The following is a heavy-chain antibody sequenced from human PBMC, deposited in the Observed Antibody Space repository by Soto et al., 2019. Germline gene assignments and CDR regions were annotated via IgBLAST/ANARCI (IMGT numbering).Heavy chain of an antibody. D-gene: IGHD3-22*01. V-gene: IGHV1-69*01. J-gene: IGHJ3*02. CDR3: ARGWTNYYDSSGYFEPNDAFDI. CDR2: IIPIFGTA. CDR1: GGTFSSYA. Sequence: QVQLVQSGAEVQKPGSSVKVSCKASGGTFSSYAISWVRQAPGQGLEWMGGIIPIFGTANYAQKLQGRVTITADESTSTAYMEVSSLRSEDTAVYYCARGWTNYYDSSGYFEPNDAFDIWGQGTMVTVSS.